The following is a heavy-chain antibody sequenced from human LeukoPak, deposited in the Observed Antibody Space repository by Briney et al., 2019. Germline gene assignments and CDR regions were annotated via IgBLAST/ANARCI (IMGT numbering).Heavy chain of an antibody. CDR2: ISGSGGST. CDR3: GGEYYYDSSGYYYYFDY. CDR1: GFTFSSYA. J-gene: IGHJ4*02. Sequence: PGGALRLSCAASGFTFSSYAMSWVRQAPGKGLEWVSAISGSGGSTYYADSVKGRFTISRDNSKNTLYLQMNSLRAEDTAVYYCGGEYYYDSSGYYYYFDYWGQGTLVTVSS. V-gene: IGHV3-23*01. D-gene: IGHD3-22*01.